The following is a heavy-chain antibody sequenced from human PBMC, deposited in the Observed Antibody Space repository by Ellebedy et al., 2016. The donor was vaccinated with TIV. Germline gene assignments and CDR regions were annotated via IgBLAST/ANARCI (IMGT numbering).Heavy chain of an antibody. CDR2: ISAYTGNT. CDR1: GYTFTSYG. V-gene: IGHV1-18*01. D-gene: IGHD4-23*01. J-gene: IGHJ3*02. CDR3: ARGHYGGNRAFDI. Sequence: ASVKVSCKASGYTFTSYGISWVRQVPGQGPEWMGWISAYTGNTNYAQRFQGRLTMSTDTSTSTAYMELRSLRSDDTAVYYCARGHYGGNRAFDIWGQGTMVTVSS.